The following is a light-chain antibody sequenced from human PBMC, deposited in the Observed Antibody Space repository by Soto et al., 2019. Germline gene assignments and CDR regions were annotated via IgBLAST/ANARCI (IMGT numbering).Light chain of an antibody. CDR2: AAS. CDR1: QDIRSW. V-gene: IGKV1-12*01. Sequence: DIQMTQSPSSVSASVGDRVTITCRASQDIRSWLAWYQQKPGKAPNLLIYAASTLRSGVPSRFSGSGSGTDFTLTISSLQPEDVGTYYCQKYNSAPWTFGQGTKVEIK. J-gene: IGKJ1*01. CDR3: QKYNSAPWT.